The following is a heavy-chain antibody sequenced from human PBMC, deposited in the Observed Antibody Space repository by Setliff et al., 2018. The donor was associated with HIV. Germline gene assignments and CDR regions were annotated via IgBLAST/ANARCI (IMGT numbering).Heavy chain of an antibody. V-gene: IGHV3-21*01. CDR2: ISSSSTDI. CDR1: EFTLSRYD. D-gene: IGHD1-26*01. CDR3: ARGGRR. Sequence: PGGSLRLSCAASEFTLSRYDMNWVRQAPGKGLEWVSSISSSSTDIYYADSVRGRFTISRDNAKKSLYLQMNSLRAEDTAVYYCARGGRRWGQGTLVTVSS. J-gene: IGHJ4*02.